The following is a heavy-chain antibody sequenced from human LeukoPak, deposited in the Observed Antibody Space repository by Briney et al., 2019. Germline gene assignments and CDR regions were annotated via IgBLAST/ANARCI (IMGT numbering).Heavy chain of an antibody. J-gene: IGHJ6*02. CDR3: ARDGCSSTSCYYYYGMDV. Sequence: GGSLRLSCAASGFNFSSYAMSWVRQAPGKGLEGGSVIYSGGSTYYADSVKGRFTISRDNSKNTLYLQMNSLRAEDTAVYYCARDGCSSTSCYYYYGMDVWGQGTTVTVSS. CDR1: GFNFSSYA. CDR2: IYSGGST. V-gene: IGHV3-66*01. D-gene: IGHD2-2*01.